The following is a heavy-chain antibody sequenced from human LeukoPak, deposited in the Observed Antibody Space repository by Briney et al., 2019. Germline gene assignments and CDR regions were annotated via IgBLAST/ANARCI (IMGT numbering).Heavy chain of an antibody. Sequence: SETLSLTCTVAGGSISSYYWSWIRHPAGRGLEWIGRIYTSGSTNYNPSLKSRVTMSVDTAKNQFSLKLSSVTAADTAVYYCAREERDGSVWYEGDYWGQGTLVTVSS. CDR2: IYTSGST. D-gene: IGHD6-19*01. J-gene: IGHJ4*02. V-gene: IGHV4-4*07. CDR3: AREERDGSVWYEGDY. CDR1: GGSISSYY.